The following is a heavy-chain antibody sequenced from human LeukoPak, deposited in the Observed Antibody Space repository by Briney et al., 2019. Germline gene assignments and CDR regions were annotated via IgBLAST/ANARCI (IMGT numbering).Heavy chain of an antibody. V-gene: IGHV4-59*08. CDR3: ATYGSGSYYPYAFDI. J-gene: IGHJ3*02. D-gene: IGHD3-10*01. Sequence: PSETLSLTCTVSGGSISSYYWSWIRQPPGKGLEWIGYIYYSGSTNYNPSLKSRVTMSVDTSKNQFSLKLSSVTAADTAVYYCATYGSGSYYPYAFDIWGQGTMVTVSS. CDR2: IYYSGST. CDR1: GGSISSYY.